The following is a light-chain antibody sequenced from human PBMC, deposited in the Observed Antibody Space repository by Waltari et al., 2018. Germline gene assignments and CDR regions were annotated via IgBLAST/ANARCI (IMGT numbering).Light chain of an antibody. Sequence: EVAMTQSPATLSVSPGERATLFCRTSQSVDYKLAWYQHKPGQAPGLLIYDISTRIPGIPARFSGGGSGTLFTLTISSLQSEDFAVYYCQQYDSWPQTFGGGTKVEIK. J-gene: IGKJ4*01. CDR2: DIS. CDR3: QQYDSWPQT. V-gene: IGKV3-15*01. CDR1: QSVDYK.